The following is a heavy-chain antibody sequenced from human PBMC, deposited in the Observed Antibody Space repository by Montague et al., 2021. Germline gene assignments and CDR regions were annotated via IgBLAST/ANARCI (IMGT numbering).Heavy chain of an antibody. CDR3: TRGEVAVTGIDY. D-gene: IGHD6-19*01. Sequence: SETLSLTCAVSGGSLSGYIWNCIRQPPGRDLEWIGQISHTGSTSYNPSLKSRVTMSVDTSENHVSLRLSSVTAADTAVYYCTRGEVAVTGIDYWGQGALVTVSS. V-gene: IGHV4-34*01. CDR1: GGSLSGYI. J-gene: IGHJ4*02. CDR2: ISHTGST.